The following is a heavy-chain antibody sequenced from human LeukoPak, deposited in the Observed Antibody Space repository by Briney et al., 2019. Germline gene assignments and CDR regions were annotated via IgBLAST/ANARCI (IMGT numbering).Heavy chain of an antibody. CDR3: ARDPAPHSAHLPHFDY. CDR1: GFTFNTYP. D-gene: IGHD5-18*01. CDR2: VYSDGSDS. V-gene: IGHV3-74*01. J-gene: IGHJ4*02. Sequence: GGSLRLSCTASGFTFNTYPMHWVRQAPGKGLVWVSRVYSDGSDSRHADSVKGRFTTSRDNAENSLFLQMSSLRADDTAVYYCARDPAPHSAHLPHFDYWGQGILVTVSS.